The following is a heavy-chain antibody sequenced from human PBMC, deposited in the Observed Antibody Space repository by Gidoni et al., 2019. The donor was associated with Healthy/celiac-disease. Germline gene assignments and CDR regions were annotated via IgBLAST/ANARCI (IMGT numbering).Heavy chain of an antibody. D-gene: IGHD3-10*01. V-gene: IGHV4-39*01. Sequence: QLQLQESGPGLVKPSETLSLTCTVSGGSISSSSYYWGWIRQPPGKGLEWIGSIYYSGSTYYNPSLKSRVTISVDTSKNQFSLKLSSVTAADTAVYYCARHGSGFGELLYDLFDYWGQGTLVTVSS. CDR2: IYYSGST. CDR3: ARHGSGFGELLYDLFDY. J-gene: IGHJ4*02. CDR1: GGSISSSSYY.